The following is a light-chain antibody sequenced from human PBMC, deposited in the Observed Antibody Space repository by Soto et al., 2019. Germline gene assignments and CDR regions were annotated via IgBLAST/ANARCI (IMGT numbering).Light chain of an antibody. J-gene: IGKJ1*01. CDR1: QSITNW. Sequence: DIQMTQSPSTLSASVGDRVTITCRASQSITNWLAWYQQKPGKAPNLLIYKASSLESAVPSRFSGSGSGTEFTLTISSLQPDDFATYYCQQYSSYPWTFDQGTKVEIK. CDR2: KAS. V-gene: IGKV1-5*03. CDR3: QQYSSYPWT.